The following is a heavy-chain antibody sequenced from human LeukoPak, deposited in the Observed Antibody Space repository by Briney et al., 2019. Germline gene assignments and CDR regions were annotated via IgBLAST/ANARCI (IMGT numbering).Heavy chain of an antibody. Sequence: PGGSLRLSCAASGFTFSSYMMTWVRQAPGKGLEWVANIKPDGGEKFYVDSVRGRFTISRDNAKNSLHLQMNSLRAEDTAVYYCASGPLWSGILEYWGQGTLVIVSS. CDR1: GFTFSSYM. D-gene: IGHD3-3*01. CDR3: ASGPLWSGILEY. V-gene: IGHV3-7*01. J-gene: IGHJ4*02. CDR2: IKPDGGEK.